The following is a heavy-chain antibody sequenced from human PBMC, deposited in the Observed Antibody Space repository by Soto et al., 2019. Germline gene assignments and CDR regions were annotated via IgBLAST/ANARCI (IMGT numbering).Heavy chain of an antibody. D-gene: IGHD3-9*01. Sequence: GGSLRLSCAASGFTFSSYAMSWVRQAPGKGLEWVSAISGSGGSTYYADSVKGRFTISRDNSKNTLYLQMNSLRAEDTAVYYCAKDRVPTTYYDILTGYGARPDHFDYWGQGTLVTVSS. V-gene: IGHV3-23*01. CDR3: AKDRVPTTYYDILTGYGARPDHFDY. J-gene: IGHJ4*02. CDR1: GFTFSSYA. CDR2: ISGSGGST.